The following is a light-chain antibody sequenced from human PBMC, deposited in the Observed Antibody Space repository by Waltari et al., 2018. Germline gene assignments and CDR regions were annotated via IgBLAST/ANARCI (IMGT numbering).Light chain of an antibody. Sequence: ETVMTQSPDTLSVSPGERATVSCRASQSVSSNLAWYQQKPGQVPRLLIYGASTRATGIPARFSGSGSGTEFTLTISSLQSEDFAVYYCQQYNNWPQTFGPGTKVDIK. CDR3: QQYNNWPQT. V-gene: IGKV3-15*01. CDR2: GAS. CDR1: QSVSSN. J-gene: IGKJ3*01.